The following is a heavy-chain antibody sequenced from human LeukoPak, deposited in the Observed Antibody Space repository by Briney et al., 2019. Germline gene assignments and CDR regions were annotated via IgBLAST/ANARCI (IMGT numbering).Heavy chain of an antibody. Sequence: GGSLRFSCAASGFTFSNYGMHWVRQAPGKGLEWVALIWYDGSNKYYADSVRGRFTISRDNSKNTLYLRMKSLRVEDTAVYYCARAGVGAIYYFDYWGQGTLVTVSS. CDR2: IWYDGSNK. CDR1: GFTFSNYG. V-gene: IGHV3-33*01. J-gene: IGHJ4*02. CDR3: ARAGVGAIYYFDY. D-gene: IGHD1-26*01.